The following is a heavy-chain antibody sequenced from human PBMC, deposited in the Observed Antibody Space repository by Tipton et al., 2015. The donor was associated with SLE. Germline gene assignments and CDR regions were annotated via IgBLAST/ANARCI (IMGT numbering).Heavy chain of an antibody. CDR2: IRSKAYGGTT. D-gene: IGHD6-6*01. J-gene: IGHJ4*02. Sequence: SLRLSCTASGFTFGDYAMSWFRQAPGKGLEWVGFIRSKAYGGTTEYAASVKGRFTISRDNSKNSLYLQMNSLRTEDTALYYCAKVQNRRGSSVSGFDYWGQGTLVTVSS. CDR3: AKVQNRRGSSVSGFDY. V-gene: IGHV3-49*03. CDR1: GFTFGDYA.